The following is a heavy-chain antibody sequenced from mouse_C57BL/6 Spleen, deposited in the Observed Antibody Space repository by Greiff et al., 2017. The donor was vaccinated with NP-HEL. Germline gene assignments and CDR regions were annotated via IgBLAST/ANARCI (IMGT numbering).Heavy chain of an antibody. V-gene: IGHV7-1*01. CDR1: GFTFSDFY. D-gene: IGHD1-1*01. CDR3: ARASNYYGSSYGWYFDV. CDR2: SRNKANDYTT. Sequence: EVNLVESGGGLVQSGRSLRLSCATSGFTFSDFYMEWVRQAPGKGLEWIAASRNKANDYTTEYSASVKGRFIVSRDTSQSILYLQMNALRAEDTAIYYCARASNYYGSSYGWYFDVWGTGTTVTVSS. J-gene: IGHJ1*03.